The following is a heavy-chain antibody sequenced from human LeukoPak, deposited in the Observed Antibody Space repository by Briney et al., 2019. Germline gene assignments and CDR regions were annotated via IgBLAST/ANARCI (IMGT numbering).Heavy chain of an antibody. CDR3: ARKGIAVAGNNWFDP. Sequence: SETLSLTCTVSGGSISSGGYYWSWIRQPPGKGLEWIGYIYYSGSTNYNPSLKSRVTISVDTSKNQFSLKLSSVTAADTAVYYCARKGIAVAGNNWFDPWGQGTLVTVSS. J-gene: IGHJ5*02. CDR2: IYYSGST. CDR1: GGSISSGGYY. D-gene: IGHD6-19*01. V-gene: IGHV4-61*08.